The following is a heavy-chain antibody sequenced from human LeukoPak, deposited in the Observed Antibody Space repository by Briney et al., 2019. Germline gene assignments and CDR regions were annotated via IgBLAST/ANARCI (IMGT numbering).Heavy chain of an antibody. Sequence: GQSLKISCKGSGYSFTRYCTGWVRHIPGTGLEWMGIIYPGDTDTKYSPSFQGQVTISADKSISTAYLQWSSLKASDTAMYYCARRLKYYYDSSGYSSDAFDIWGQGTMVTVSS. D-gene: IGHD3-22*01. CDR3: ARRLKYYYDSSGYSSDAFDI. CDR1: GYSFTRYC. CDR2: IYPGDTDT. J-gene: IGHJ3*02. V-gene: IGHV5-51*01.